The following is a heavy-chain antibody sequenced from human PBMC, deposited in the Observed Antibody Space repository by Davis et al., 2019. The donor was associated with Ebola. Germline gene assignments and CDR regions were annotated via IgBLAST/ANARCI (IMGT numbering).Heavy chain of an antibody. CDR3: AKDTSNIWFDI. Sequence: GGSLRLSCAASGFTFSSYGMHWVRQAPGKGLEWVAVIPYDGSSEYYADSVKGRFTISRDNSKNTLYLQMNGLRVEDTAIYYCAKDTSNIWFDIWGQGTNVTVSS. V-gene: IGHV3-30*18. CDR1: GFTFSSYG. CDR2: IPYDGSSE. J-gene: IGHJ3*02. D-gene: IGHD1-26*01.